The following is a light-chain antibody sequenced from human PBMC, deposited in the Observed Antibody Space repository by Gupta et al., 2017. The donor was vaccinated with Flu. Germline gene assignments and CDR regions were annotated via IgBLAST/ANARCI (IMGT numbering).Light chain of an antibody. J-gene: IGLJ3*02. CDR1: SSTIGAGYD. Sequence: QSVLTQPPSGSGAPGLRVAISCSGRSSTIGAGYDVHGYQQLPGTATKHLIYGNSNRPSGVPDRFSGSKSGTSASLAITGLQAEDEADYYCQSYGSSLSGSEVFGGGTKLTVL. CDR2: GNS. V-gene: IGLV1-40*01. CDR3: QSYGSSLSGSEV.